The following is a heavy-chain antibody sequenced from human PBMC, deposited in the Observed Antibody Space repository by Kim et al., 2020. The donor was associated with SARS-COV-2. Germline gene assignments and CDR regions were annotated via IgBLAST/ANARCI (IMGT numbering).Heavy chain of an antibody. CDR3: AREKWELPDYFDY. J-gene: IGHJ4*02. D-gene: IGHD1-26*01. CDR2: INHSGST. Sequence: SETLSLTCAVYGGSFSGYYWSWIRQPPGKGLEWIGEINHSGSTNYNPSLKSRVTISVDTSKNQFSLKLSSVTAADTAVYYCAREKWELPDYFDYWGQGTLVTVSS. CDR1: GGSFSGYY. V-gene: IGHV4-34*01.